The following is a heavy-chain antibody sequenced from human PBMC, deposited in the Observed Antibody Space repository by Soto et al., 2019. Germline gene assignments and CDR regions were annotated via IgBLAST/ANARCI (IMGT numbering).Heavy chain of an antibody. Sequence: PGGSLRLSCAASGFTFSSYAIHWVRQAPGKGLEWVAVISYDGSNKYYADSVKGRFTISRDNSKNTLYLQMNSLRAEDTAVYYCARDPTRYSSSSQAAFDIWGQGTMVTVSS. J-gene: IGHJ3*02. D-gene: IGHD6-6*01. CDR3: ARDPTRYSSSSQAAFDI. CDR1: GFTFSSYA. CDR2: ISYDGSNK. V-gene: IGHV3-30-3*01.